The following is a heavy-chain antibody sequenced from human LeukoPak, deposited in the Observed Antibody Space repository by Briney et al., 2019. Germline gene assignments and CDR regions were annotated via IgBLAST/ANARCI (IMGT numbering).Heavy chain of an antibody. CDR3: SWELLR. CDR2: IYSDGNTT. CDR1: GFIFSSYW. D-gene: IGHD1-26*01. Sequence: PGGSLRLSCAASGFIFSSYWMHWVRQAPGKGLVWVSRIYSDGNTTSYADSVKGRFTISRDNAKNTLDLQMSSLRAEDTAVYYCSWELLRWGQGTLVTVSS. V-gene: IGHV3-74*01. J-gene: IGHJ4*02.